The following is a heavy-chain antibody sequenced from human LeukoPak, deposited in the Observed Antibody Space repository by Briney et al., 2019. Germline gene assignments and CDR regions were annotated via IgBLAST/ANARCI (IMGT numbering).Heavy chain of an antibody. CDR1: GGSIRNYY. D-gene: IGHD1-26*01. V-gene: IGHV4-59*01. Sequence: PSESLSLTCILPGGSIRNYYWRWIRQPPGKRLEWIGYIYYSGTTNYRPPLKSRVTISVDTSKNQFSMRLSSVTAADTAVYDCARGPNIEGAADYYYGLDVWGQGTTVTVSS. CDR3: ARGPNIEGAADYYYGLDV. J-gene: IGHJ6*02. CDR2: IYYSGTT.